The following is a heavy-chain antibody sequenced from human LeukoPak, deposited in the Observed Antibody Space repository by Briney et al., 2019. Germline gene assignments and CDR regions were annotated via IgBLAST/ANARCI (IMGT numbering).Heavy chain of an antibody. Sequence: GGSLRLSCAASGFTFSYYWMGWVRQAPGKGLEWVANIKQDGSEKYYVDSVRGRFTISRDNGKNSLYLQMNSLRAEDTAVYYCARDQGENYDSSGYYPYWGQGTLVTVSS. CDR2: IKQDGSEK. CDR3: ARDQGENYDSSGYYPY. V-gene: IGHV3-7*01. J-gene: IGHJ4*02. D-gene: IGHD3-22*01. CDR1: GFTFSYYW.